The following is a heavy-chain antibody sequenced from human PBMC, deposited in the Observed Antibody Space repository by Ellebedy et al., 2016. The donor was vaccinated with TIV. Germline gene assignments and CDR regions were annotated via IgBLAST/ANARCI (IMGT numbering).Heavy chain of an antibody. CDR1: GFTFSTYW. V-gene: IGHV3-7*01. CDR2: IKQDGSEK. CDR3: ARRYMDV. Sequence: GESLKISXAASGFTFSTYWMSWVRQAPGKGLEWVANIKQDGSEKHYVDSVKGRFTISRDNAKSSLYLQMNSLRLEDTALYYCARRYMDVWGRGTTVTVSS. J-gene: IGHJ6*03.